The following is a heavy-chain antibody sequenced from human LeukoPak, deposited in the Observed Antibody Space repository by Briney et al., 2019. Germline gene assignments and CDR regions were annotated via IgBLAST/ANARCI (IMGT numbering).Heavy chain of an antibody. J-gene: IGHJ4*02. CDR3: ARLGDDFWSGLYYFYY. Sequence: SETLSPTCTVSGGSISSSSYDWSWIRQPAGKGLEWIRRIYTSGSTNYNPSLKSRVPMSVDTSKNPFSLKVSSVSAAETAVVYCARLGDDFWSGLYYFYYWSQGTLVTVSS. CDR2: IYTSGST. D-gene: IGHD3-3*01. CDR1: GGSISSSSYD. V-gene: IGHV4-61*02.